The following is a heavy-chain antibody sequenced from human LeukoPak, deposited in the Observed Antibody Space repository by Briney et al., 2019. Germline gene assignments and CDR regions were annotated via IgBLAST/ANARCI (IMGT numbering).Heavy chain of an antibody. CDR2: IKQDGSEK. V-gene: IGHV3-7*03. CDR3: AKDIGLVPAADFDY. Sequence: GGSLRLSCAASGFTFSSYWMSWVRQAPGKGLEWVANIKQDGSEKYYVDSVKGRFTISRDNAKNSLYLQMNSLRAEDTALYYCAKDIGLVPAADFDYWGQGTLVTVSS. J-gene: IGHJ4*02. D-gene: IGHD2-2*01. CDR1: GFTFSSYW.